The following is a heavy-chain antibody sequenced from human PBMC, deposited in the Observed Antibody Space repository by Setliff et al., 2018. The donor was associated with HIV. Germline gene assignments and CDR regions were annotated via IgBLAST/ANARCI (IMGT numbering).Heavy chain of an antibody. J-gene: IGHJ6*03. CDR2: IYYSGST. Sequence: PSETLSLTCTVSGGSISIGDYYWGWIRQPPGKGLEWIGSIYYSGSTYYNPSLKSRVTISVDTSKNHFSLKLSSVTAADTAVYYCARFRRDSSSSPEGYYYYYYMDVWGKGTTVTVSS. CDR1: GGSISIGDYY. D-gene: IGHD6-6*01. CDR3: ARFRRDSSSSPEGYYYYYYMDV. V-gene: IGHV4-39*07.